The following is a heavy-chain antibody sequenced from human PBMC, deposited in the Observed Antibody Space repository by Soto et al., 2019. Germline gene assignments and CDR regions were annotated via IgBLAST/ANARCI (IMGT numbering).Heavy chain of an antibody. J-gene: IGHJ4*02. CDR2: ISSRGGST. CDR1: GFTFSSYA. CDR3: AKDLPDPGYY. V-gene: IGHV3-23*01. Sequence: EVQLLESGGGLVQPGGSLRLSCAASGFTFSSYAMSWVRQAPGKGLEWVSVISSRGGSTYYAGSVKGRFTISRDNSKNTLYLQMNSLRAEDTAVYYCAKDLPDPGYYWGQGTLVTVSS.